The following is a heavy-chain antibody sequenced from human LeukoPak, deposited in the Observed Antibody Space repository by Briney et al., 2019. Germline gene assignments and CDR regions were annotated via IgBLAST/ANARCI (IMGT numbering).Heavy chain of an antibody. D-gene: IGHD3-10*01. J-gene: IGHJ4*02. V-gene: IGHV3-66*01. CDR3: ANSMVRGVLNYFDY. CDR2: IYSSGST. Sequence: GGSLRLPCVASGFTVSSNYMSWVRQAPGKGLEWVSVIYSSGSTYYADSVKGRFTISRDNSKNTLYLQMNSLRAEDTAVYYCANSMVRGVLNYFDYWGQGTLVTVSS. CDR1: GFTVSSNY.